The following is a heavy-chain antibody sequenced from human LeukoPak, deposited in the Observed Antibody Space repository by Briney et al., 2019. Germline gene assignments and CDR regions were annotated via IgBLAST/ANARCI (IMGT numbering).Heavy chain of an antibody. CDR1: GGSISSSSYY. CDR2: IYYSGST. D-gene: IGHD3-3*01. V-gene: IGHV4-39*01. CDR3: ARCYDFWSGYYRLFDP. J-gene: IGHJ5*02. Sequence: SETLSLTCTVSGGSISSSSYYWGWIRQPPGKGLEWIGSIYYSGSTHYNPSLKSRVTISVDTSKNQFSLKLSSVTAADTAVYYCARCYDFWSGYYRLFDPWGQGTLVTVSS.